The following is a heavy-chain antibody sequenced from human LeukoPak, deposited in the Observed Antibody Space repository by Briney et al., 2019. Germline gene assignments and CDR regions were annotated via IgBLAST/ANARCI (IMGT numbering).Heavy chain of an antibody. CDR2: ISAYNGNT. CDR3: ARAARVCSSTSCYPVY. Sequence: GASVKVSCKASGYTFTSYGISWVRQAPGQGLEWMGWISAYNGNTNYAQKLQGRVAMTTDTSTSTAYMELRSLRSDDTAVYYCARAARVCSSTSCYPVYWGQGTLVTVSS. J-gene: IGHJ4*02. V-gene: IGHV1-18*01. D-gene: IGHD2-2*01. CDR1: GYTFTSYG.